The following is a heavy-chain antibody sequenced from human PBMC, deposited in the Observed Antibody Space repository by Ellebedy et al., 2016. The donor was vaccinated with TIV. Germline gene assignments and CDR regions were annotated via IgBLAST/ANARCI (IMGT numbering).Heavy chain of an antibody. CDR1: GFTFSSYA. CDR3: AKDGKASSGLFDY. V-gene: IGHV3-23*01. J-gene: IGHJ4*02. Sequence: GESLKISCAASGFTFSSYAMSWVRQAPGKGLEWVSTISGSGGNTYYADSVKGRFTISRDNFKNTLYLQMNSLRAEDTAIYYCAKDGKASSGLFDYWGQGTLVTVSS. CDR2: ISGSGGNT. D-gene: IGHD6-19*01.